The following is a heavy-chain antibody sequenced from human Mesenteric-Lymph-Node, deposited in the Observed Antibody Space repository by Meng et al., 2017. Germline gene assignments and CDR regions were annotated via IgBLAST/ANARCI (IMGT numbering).Heavy chain of an antibody. D-gene: IGHD2-2*01. J-gene: IGHJ6*02. Sequence: GESLKISCAASGFTFTDYYMNWIRQAPGKGLEWVSYIDTGTSRSTIYYADSVKGRFTISRDNAKNSVYLQMNSLRAEDTAVYYCAKDGPKMPYYYYGMDVWGQGTTVTVSS. CDR3: AKDGPKMPYYYYGMDV. V-gene: IGHV3-11*01. CDR1: GFTFTDYY. CDR2: IDTGTSRSTI.